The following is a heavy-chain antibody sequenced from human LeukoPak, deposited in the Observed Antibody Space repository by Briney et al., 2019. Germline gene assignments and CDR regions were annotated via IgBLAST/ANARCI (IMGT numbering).Heavy chain of an antibody. CDR3: AIDMYYDFWSGYYTGGM. J-gene: IGHJ4*02. CDR1: GYTFTSYG. Sequence: AASVKVSCKASGYTFTSYGISWVRQAPGQGLEWMGWISAYNGNTNYAQKLQGRVTMTTDTSTSTAYMELRSLRSDDTAVYYCAIDMYYDFWSGYYTGGMWGQGTLVTVSS. CDR2: ISAYNGNT. D-gene: IGHD3-3*01. V-gene: IGHV1-18*01.